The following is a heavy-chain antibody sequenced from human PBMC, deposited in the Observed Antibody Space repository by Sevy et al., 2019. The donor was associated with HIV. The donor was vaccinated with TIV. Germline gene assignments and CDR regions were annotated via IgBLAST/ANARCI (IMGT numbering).Heavy chain of an antibody. J-gene: IGHJ4*02. D-gene: IGHD2-21*02. V-gene: IGHV3-21*01. CDR2: INSRSTYI. CDR1: GFTFSSFS. Sequence: GGSLSLSCTASGFTFSSFSRSWVRQAPGKGLEWVASINSRSTYIYHADPEKGRFTISRDNAKNSLYLQMNSLRAEDTAVYYCARDPSPGITAIQDYWGPGTLVTVSS. CDR3: ARDPSPGITAIQDY.